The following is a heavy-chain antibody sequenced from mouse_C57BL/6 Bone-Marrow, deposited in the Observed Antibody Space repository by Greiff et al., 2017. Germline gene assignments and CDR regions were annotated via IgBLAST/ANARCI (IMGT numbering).Heavy chain of an antibody. D-gene: IGHD2-10*01. CDR3: APYYGTPREY. V-gene: IGHV1-19*01. CDR1: GYTFTDYY. Sequence: VQLQQPGPVLVKPGASVKMSCKASGYTFTDYYMTWVKQSHGKSLEWIGVINPYNGGTSYNQKFKGKATLTVDTSSSTAYMELNSLTSEDSAVYYCAPYYGTPREYWGQGTSVTVSS. J-gene: IGHJ4*01. CDR2: INPYNGGT.